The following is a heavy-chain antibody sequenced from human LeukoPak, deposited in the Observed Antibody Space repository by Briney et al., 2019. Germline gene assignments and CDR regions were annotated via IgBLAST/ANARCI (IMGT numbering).Heavy chain of an antibody. CDR3: ARVLCSGGSCYSTPLGY. D-gene: IGHD2-15*01. CDR2: MNPKSGNT. V-gene: IGHV1-8*01. Sequence: GPVKVSCKASGYTFTSYDINWVRQATGQGLEWMGWMNPKSGNTDYAQKFQGRVTMTRNTSISTAYMELSSLRSDDTGVYYCARVLCSGGSCYSTPLGYWGQGNLVTVSS. CDR1: GYTFTSYD. J-gene: IGHJ4*02.